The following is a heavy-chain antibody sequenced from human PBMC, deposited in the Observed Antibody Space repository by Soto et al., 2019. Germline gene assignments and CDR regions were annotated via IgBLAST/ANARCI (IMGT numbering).Heavy chain of an antibody. Sequence: GESLKISCQGSGYSFTSYWIGWVRQMPGKGLEWMGIIYPGDSDTRYSPSFQGQVTISADKSISTAYLQWSSLKASDTAMYYCARLAYCGGDCPPRYGMDVWGQGTTVTVSS. CDR2: IYPGDSDT. CDR3: ARLAYCGGDCPPRYGMDV. CDR1: GYSFTSYW. D-gene: IGHD2-21*02. J-gene: IGHJ6*02. V-gene: IGHV5-51*01.